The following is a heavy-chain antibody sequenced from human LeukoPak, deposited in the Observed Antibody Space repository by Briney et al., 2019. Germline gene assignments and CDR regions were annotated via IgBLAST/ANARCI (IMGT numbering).Heavy chain of an antibody. V-gene: IGHV1-18*01. CDR1: GYTFTSYG. Sequence: ASVKVSCKASGYTFTSYGISWVRQAPGQGLEWMGWISAYNGNTNYAQKLQGSVTMTTDTSTSTAYMELRSLRSDDTAVYYCARGDYYDSSGYYYEGYWGQGTLVTVSS. CDR3: ARGDYYDSSGYYYEGY. CDR2: ISAYNGNT. D-gene: IGHD3-22*01. J-gene: IGHJ4*02.